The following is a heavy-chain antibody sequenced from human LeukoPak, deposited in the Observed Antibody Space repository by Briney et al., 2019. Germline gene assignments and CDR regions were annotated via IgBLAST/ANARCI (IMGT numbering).Heavy chain of an antibody. J-gene: IGHJ3*02. D-gene: IGHD3-22*01. CDR2: IYHSGST. CDR3: ARPSTYYYDSSGHGAFDI. CDR1: GYSISSGYY. V-gene: IGHV4-38-2*02. Sequence: PSETLSLTCTVSGYSISSGYYWGWIRPPPGKGLEWIGSIYHSGSTYYNPSLKSRVTISVDTSKNQFSLKLSSVTAADTAVYYCARPSTYYYDSSGHGAFDIWGQGTMVTVSS.